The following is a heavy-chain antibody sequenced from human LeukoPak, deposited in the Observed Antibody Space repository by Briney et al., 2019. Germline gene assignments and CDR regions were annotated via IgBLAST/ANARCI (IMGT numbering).Heavy chain of an antibody. J-gene: IGHJ4*02. D-gene: IGHD2-2*02. CDR2: IYPGDSDT. CDR3: ATGGYCTSTSCYSFFDY. CDR1: GYSFTTYW. V-gene: IGHV5-51*01. Sequence: GESLKISCKGSGYSFTTYWIGWVRQMPGKGLEWMGIIYPGDSDTRYSPSFQGQVTISADKSISTAYPQWSSLKASDTAMYYCATGGYCTSTSCYSFFDYWGQGTLVTVSS.